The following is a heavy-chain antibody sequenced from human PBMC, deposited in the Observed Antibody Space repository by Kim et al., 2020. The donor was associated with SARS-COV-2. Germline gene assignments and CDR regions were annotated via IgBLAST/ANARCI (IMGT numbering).Heavy chain of an antibody. J-gene: IGHJ4*02. CDR2: IYTSGST. D-gene: IGHD2-2*01. CDR1: GGSISSGSYY. V-gene: IGHV4-61*02. Sequence: SETLSLTCTVSGGSISSGSYYWSWIRQPAGKGLEWIGRIYTSGSTNYNPSLKSRVTISVDTSKNQFSLKLSSVTAADTAVYYCAREPSIIVVVPAATYYFDYWGQGTLVTVSS. CDR3: AREPSIIVVVPAATYYFDY.